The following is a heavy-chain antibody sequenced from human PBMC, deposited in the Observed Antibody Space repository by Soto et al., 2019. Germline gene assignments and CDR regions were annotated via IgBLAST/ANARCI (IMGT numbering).Heavy chain of an antibody. Sequence: QVQLQESGPGLVKPSETLSLRCTVTDGTISPNYWSWIRQPPGKGLEWIGYIYYAGTTTYNPSLKSRVTISVDTSKNEVSLKLTSVTAADTAVYYCARLGRYYQAMDSWGQGTLVTVSS. D-gene: IGHD3-22*01. J-gene: IGHJ4*02. CDR2: IYYAGTT. CDR3: ARLGRYYQAMDS. V-gene: IGHV4-59*12. CDR1: DGTISPNY.